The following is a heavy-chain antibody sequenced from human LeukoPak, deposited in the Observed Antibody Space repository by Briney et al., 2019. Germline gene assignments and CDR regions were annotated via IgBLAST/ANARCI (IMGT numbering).Heavy chain of an antibody. V-gene: IGHV3-21*05. CDR2: INGSSSDT. CDR1: GFPLSAYS. CDR3: ARRGTTYCTVDSCHPNWFDP. D-gene: IGHD2-15*01. Sequence: PGGSLRLSCAASGFPLSAYSMNWVRQAPGRGLEWISYINGSSSDTKYADSVKGRFTISRDNAKNSLYLLMNSLRAEDTAVYYCARRGTTYCTVDSCHPNWFDPWGQGTLVTVSS. J-gene: IGHJ5*02.